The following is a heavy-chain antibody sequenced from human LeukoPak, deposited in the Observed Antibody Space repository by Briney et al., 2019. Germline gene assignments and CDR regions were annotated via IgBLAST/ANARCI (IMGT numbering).Heavy chain of an antibody. CDR3: DHRVGRDGYKG. J-gene: IGHJ3*01. V-gene: IGHV5-51*01. D-gene: IGHD5-24*01. CDR2: IYPGDSDT. Sequence: GESLKISCKGSGYKFTNYWIGWVRQMPGKGPEWMGIIYPGDSDTRYSPSIQGQVTISVDTSISTAYLQWNSLKSSDTAMYYCDHRVGRDGYKGWGQGTMVTVSS. CDR1: GYKFTNYW.